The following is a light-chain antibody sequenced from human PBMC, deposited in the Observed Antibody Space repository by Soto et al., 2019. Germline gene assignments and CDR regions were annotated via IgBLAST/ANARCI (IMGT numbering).Light chain of an antibody. V-gene: IGLV2-14*01. Sequence: QSALTQPASVSGSPGQSITISCTGTSSDVGGYNYVSWYQQHPGKVPKLLIYGVSYRPSGVSNRFSGSKSGNTASLTISGLQAEDEADYYCSSYTTSSNLVVFGGGTKLTVL. CDR2: GVS. CDR1: SSDVGGYNY. CDR3: SSYTTSSNLVV. J-gene: IGLJ2*01.